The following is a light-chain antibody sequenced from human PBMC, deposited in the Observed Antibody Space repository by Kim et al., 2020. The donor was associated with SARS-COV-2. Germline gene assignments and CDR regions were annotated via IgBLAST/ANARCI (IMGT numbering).Light chain of an antibody. CDR1: QSVNSY. V-gene: IGKV3-11*01. Sequence: EIVLTQSAATLSLSPGERATLSCRASQSVNSYLVWYQQKPGQPPRLLISDASNRATGIPARFSGSGSGTDFTLTISSLEPEDFAVYYCQHRGNWPLTFGGGTKVDIK. CDR2: DAS. CDR3: QHRGNWPLT. J-gene: IGKJ4*01.